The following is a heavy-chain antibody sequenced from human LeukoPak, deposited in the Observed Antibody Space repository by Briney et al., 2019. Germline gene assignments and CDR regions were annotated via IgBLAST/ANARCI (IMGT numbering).Heavy chain of an antibody. CDR3: ARVPLVTILGVVKSNWFDP. CDR1: GGSFSGYY. Sequence: SETLSLTCAVYGGSFSGYYWSWIRQPPGKGLEWIGEINHSGSTNYNPSLKSRVTISVDTSKNQFSLKLSSVTAADTAVYYCARVPLVTILGVVKSNWFDPWGQGTLVTVSS. V-gene: IGHV4-34*01. J-gene: IGHJ5*02. CDR2: INHSGST. D-gene: IGHD3-3*01.